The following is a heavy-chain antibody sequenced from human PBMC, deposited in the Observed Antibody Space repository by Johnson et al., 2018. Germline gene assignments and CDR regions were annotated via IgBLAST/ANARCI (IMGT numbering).Heavy chain of an antibody. V-gene: IGHV4-39*01. J-gene: IGHJ6*02. CDR1: GGSISSSNYY. D-gene: IGHD3-10*01. CDR2: ISYSGST. Sequence: QVQLQESGPGMVKPSETLSLTCSVAGGSISSSNYYWGWIRLPPGKGLEWIGSISYSGSTYYNPSLKSRVTVSVDTSNGQFSLKLNSVSAADTAVYYRARIGQGVLIAPALYYYGMDVWGQGTTVSVSS. CDR3: ARIGQGVLIAPALYYYGMDV.